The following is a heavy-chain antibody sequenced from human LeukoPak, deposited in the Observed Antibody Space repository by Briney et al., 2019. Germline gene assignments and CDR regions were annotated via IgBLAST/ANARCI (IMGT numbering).Heavy chain of an antibody. CDR2: IYPGDSDT. J-gene: IGHJ4*02. V-gene: IGHV5-51*01. D-gene: IGHD2-2*01. CDR1: GYSFTSYW. Sequence: GESLKISCKGSGYSFTSYWIGWVRQLPGIGLEWMGIIYPGDSDTRYSPSFQGQVTISADKSISTAYLQWSSLKASDTAMYYCARLGGHCSSTSCYGAYYYFDYWGQGTLVTVSS. CDR3: ARLGGHCSSTSCYGAYYYFDY.